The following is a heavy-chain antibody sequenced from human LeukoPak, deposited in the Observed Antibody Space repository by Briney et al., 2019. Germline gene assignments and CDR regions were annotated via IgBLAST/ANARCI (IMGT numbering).Heavy chain of an antibody. J-gene: IGHJ4*02. V-gene: IGHV3-23*01. Sequence: GGSLRLSCAASGFTFSSYGMSWVRQAPGKGLEWVSAISGSGGSTYYADSVKGRFTISRDNPKNTLYLQMNSLRAEDTAVYYCAKDRKRFDWLLPFDYWGQGTLVTVSS. CDR3: AKDRKRFDWLLPFDY. CDR2: ISGSGGST. CDR1: GFTFSSYG. D-gene: IGHD3-9*01.